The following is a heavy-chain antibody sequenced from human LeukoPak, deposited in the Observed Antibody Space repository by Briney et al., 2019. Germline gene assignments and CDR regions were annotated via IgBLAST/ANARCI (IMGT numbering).Heavy chain of an antibody. Sequence: GGSLRLSCAASGFTFSSYSMNWVRQAPGKGLEWVSYISSSGSTIYYADSVKGRFTISRDNAKNSVYLQMNSLRAEDTALYYCARLSAYYYGSQFYYYMDVWGKGTTVTVS. D-gene: IGHD3-10*01. CDR1: GFTFSSYS. CDR2: ISSSGSTI. CDR3: ARLSAYYYGSQFYYYMDV. J-gene: IGHJ6*03. V-gene: IGHV3-48*04.